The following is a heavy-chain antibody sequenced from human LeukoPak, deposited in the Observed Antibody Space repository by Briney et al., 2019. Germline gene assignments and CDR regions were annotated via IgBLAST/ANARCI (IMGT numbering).Heavy chain of an antibody. Sequence: QPGGSLRLSCAASGFTVSSNYMIWGRQAPGQGLGLVSVSYSGGSTYYADSVKGRFTISRDNSKNTLYLQMNSLRAEDTAVYYCARDSSGYYGGASADAFDIWGQGTMVTVSS. V-gene: IGHV3-66*01. CDR3: ARDSSGYYGGASADAFDI. CDR1: GFTVSSNY. D-gene: IGHD3-22*01. CDR2: SYSGGST. J-gene: IGHJ3*02.